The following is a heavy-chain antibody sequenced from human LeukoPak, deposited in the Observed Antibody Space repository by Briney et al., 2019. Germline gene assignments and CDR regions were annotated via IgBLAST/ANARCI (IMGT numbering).Heavy chain of an antibody. J-gene: IGHJ3*02. Sequence: SETLSLTCAVYGGSFSGYYWSWIRQPPGKGLEWIGEINHSGSTNYNPSLKSRVTISVDTSKNQFSLKLSSVTAADTAVYYCARGPDAFDIWGQGTMVTVSS. CDR1: GGSFSGYY. CDR3: ARGPDAFDI. V-gene: IGHV4-34*01. CDR2: INHSGST.